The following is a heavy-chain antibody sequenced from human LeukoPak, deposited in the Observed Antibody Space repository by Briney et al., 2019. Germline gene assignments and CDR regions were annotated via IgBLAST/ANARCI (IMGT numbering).Heavy chain of an antibody. CDR3: AREGAYSSSWYQNDYYYYYMDV. V-gene: IGHV3-20*04. Sequence: GGSLRLSCAASGFTFDDYGMSWVRQAPGKGLEWVSGINWNGGSTGYADSVKGRFTISRDNAKNSLYLQMNSLRAEDTALYYCAREGAYSSSWYQNDYYYYYMDVWGKGTTVTVSS. CDR1: GFTFDDYG. J-gene: IGHJ6*03. D-gene: IGHD6-13*01. CDR2: INWNGGST.